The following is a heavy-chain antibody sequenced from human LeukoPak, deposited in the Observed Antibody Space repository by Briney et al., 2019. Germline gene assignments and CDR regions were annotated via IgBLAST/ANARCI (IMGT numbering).Heavy chain of an antibody. V-gene: IGHV5-51*01. D-gene: IGHD3-22*01. CDR3: ARQYYDSSGYYPYFDY. CDR1: GYSFTSYW. Sequence: GESLKISCKGSGYSFTSYWIAWVRQMPGKGLEWMGIIYPGDSDTRNSPSFQGQVTISVDKSISTAYLQWSSLKASDTAMYYCARQYYDSSGYYPYFDYWGQGTLVTVSS. CDR2: IYPGDSDT. J-gene: IGHJ4*02.